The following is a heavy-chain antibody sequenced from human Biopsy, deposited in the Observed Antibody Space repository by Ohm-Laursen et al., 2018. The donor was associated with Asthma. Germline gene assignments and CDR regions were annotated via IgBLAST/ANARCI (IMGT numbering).Heavy chain of an antibody. V-gene: IGHV4-59*01. CDR3: ARDSYSSGLYDDFES. D-gene: IGHD6-19*01. Sequence: TLSLTCTVSGGSISGFYWSWIRQPPGKGLEWIGYIYYTGTTNYNPSLKSRVSISVDTSKNQFSLKLTSVTAADTAVYYCARDSYSSGLYDDFESWGQGTLVTVSS. CDR1: GGSISGFY. CDR2: IYYTGTT. J-gene: IGHJ4*02.